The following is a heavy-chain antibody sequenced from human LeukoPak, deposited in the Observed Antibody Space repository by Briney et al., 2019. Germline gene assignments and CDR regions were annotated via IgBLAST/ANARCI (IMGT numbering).Heavy chain of an antibody. CDR2: IRSNTNYM. CDR1: GFTFSSNG. J-gene: IGHJ4*02. Sequence: GGSLRLSCAASGFTFSSNGMNWVRQAPGKGLEWVSSIRSNTNYMYYADSVKGRFTISRDNAKNSLYLQMNSLRAEDTAVYYCARDANKFNSTWVISNYYDSWGQGTLVTVSS. CDR3: ARDANKFNSTWVISNYYDS. D-gene: IGHD6-13*01. V-gene: IGHV3-21*01.